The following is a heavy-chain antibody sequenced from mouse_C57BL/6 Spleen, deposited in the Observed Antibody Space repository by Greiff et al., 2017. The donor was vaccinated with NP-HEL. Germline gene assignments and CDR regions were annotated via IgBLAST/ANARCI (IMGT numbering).Heavy chain of an antibody. CDR3: ARDPYDYDGCAY. Sequence: EVMLVESGGGLVQSGRSLRLSCATSGFTFSDFYMEWVRQAPGKGLEWIAASRNKANDYTTEYSASVKGRFIVSRDTAKSILYLQMNALRAEDTAIEYGARDPYDYDGCAYWGQGTLVTVSA. CDR1: GFTFSDFY. V-gene: IGHV7-1*01. J-gene: IGHJ3*01. CDR2: SRNKANDYTT. D-gene: IGHD2-4*01.